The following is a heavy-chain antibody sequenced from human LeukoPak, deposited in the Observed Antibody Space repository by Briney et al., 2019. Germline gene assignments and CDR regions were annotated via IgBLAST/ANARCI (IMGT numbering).Heavy chain of an antibody. Sequence: SETLSLTCSVSGDSIYWSWVRQSPGKGLQWSGTVFSGGATSYSPSLASRVTMSLDKSKSHFSLKLSSVTAADTAVYYCARGGNQLLYDYWGQGALVTVSS. D-gene: IGHD2-2*02. CDR2: VFSGGAT. CDR1: GDSIY. J-gene: IGHJ4*02. CDR3: ARGGNQLLYDY. V-gene: IGHV4-59*01.